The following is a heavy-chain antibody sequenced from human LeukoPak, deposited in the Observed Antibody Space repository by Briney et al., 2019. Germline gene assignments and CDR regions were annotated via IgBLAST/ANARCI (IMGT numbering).Heavy chain of an antibody. J-gene: IGHJ3*02. CDR2: VSYDGSNK. CDR1: GFSFSRYV. V-gene: IGHV3-30*18. Sequence: GGALRLSRVASGFSFSRYVMHWVRQAPGKGLEWVAVVSYDGSNKYYADSVKGRLTISRDNSKKTLYLQMNSLRGEDTGVYFCAKDARGANDLDDALDIWGQGTMVTVSS. D-gene: IGHD4/OR15-4a*01. CDR3: AKDARGANDLDDALDI.